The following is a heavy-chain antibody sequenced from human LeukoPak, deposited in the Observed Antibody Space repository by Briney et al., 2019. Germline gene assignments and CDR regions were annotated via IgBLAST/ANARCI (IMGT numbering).Heavy chain of an antibody. CDR1: GFTFSSYA. CDR3: ARLLPCDY. J-gene: IGHJ4*02. D-gene: IGHD2/OR15-2a*01. Sequence: PGGSLRLSCAASGFTFSSYAMSWVRQAPGKGLEWVSFITASGNTIYYADSVKGRFTISRDNAKNSLYLQMNSLRAEDTAVYYYARLLPCDYWGQRTLVTVSS. V-gene: IGHV3-48*03. CDR2: ITASGNTI.